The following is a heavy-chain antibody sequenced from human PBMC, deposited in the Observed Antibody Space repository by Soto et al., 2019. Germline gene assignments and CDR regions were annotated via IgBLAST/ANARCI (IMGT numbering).Heavy chain of an antibody. Sequence: ASETLSLTCTVSGGSISSGGYYWSWIRQHPGKGLEWIGYIYYSGSTYYNPSLKSRVTISVDTSKNQFSLKLSSVTAADTAVYYCARDSRWLQSTYYYYGMDVWGQGTTVTVSS. CDR2: IYYSGST. CDR3: ARDSRWLQSTYYYYGMDV. CDR1: GGSISSGGYY. J-gene: IGHJ6*02. V-gene: IGHV4-31*03. D-gene: IGHD5-12*01.